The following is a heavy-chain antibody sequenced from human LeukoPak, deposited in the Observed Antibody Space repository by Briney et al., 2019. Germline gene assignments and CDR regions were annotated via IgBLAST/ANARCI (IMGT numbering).Heavy chain of an antibody. CDR3: AARFYDSSGYYPGWFDP. CDR1: GGSISSSSYY. Sequence: SETLSLTCAVSGGSISSSSYYWGWVRQPPGKGLEWIGSIYYSGSTYYNPSLKSRVTISVDTSKNKFSLKLSSVTAADTAVYYCAARFYDSSGYYPGWFDPWGQGTLVTVSS. CDR2: IYYSGST. D-gene: IGHD3-22*01. V-gene: IGHV4-39*07. J-gene: IGHJ5*02.